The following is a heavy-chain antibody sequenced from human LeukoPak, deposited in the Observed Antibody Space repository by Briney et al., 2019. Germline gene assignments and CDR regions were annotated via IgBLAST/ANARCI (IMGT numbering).Heavy chain of an antibody. Sequence: SQTLSLTCTVSGGSISSGGYYWSWTRQHPGKGLEWIGYIYYSGSTYYNPSLKSRVTISVDTSKNQFSLKLSSVTAADTAVYYCARVTTRGTRTRGYYFDYWGQGTLVTVSS. D-gene: IGHD1-14*01. CDR2: IYYSGST. CDR1: GGSISSGGYY. J-gene: IGHJ4*02. V-gene: IGHV4-31*03. CDR3: ARVTTRGTRTRGYYFDY.